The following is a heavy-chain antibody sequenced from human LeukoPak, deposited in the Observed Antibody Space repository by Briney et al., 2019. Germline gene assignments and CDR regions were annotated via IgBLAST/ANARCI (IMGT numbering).Heavy chain of an antibody. CDR3: ASGHYDSSGYYYPFDY. J-gene: IGHJ4*02. CDR1: GGSIRSSSYY. Sequence: PSEPLSLPCTVSGGSIRSSSYYWGGIRRPPGKGLEWIGSIYYSGSTYYNPSLKSRVTISVDTSKNQVSLRLSSVTAADTAVYYCASGHYDSSGYYYPFDYWGQGTLVTVSS. D-gene: IGHD3-22*01. CDR2: IYYSGST. V-gene: IGHV4-39*01.